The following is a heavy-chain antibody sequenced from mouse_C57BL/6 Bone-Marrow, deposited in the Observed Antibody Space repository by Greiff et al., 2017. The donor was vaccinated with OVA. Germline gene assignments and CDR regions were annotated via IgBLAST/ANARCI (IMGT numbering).Heavy chain of an antibody. CDR2: INPSSGYT. CDR3: ASTDSSGYAWFAY. J-gene: IGHJ3*01. Sequence: QVQLQQSGAELAKPGASVKLSCKASGYTFTSYWMHWVKQRPGQGLEWIGYINPSSGYTKYNQKFKDKATLTADKSSSTAYMQLSSLTYEDSAVYYCASTDSSGYAWFAYWGQGTLVTVSA. CDR1: GYTFTSYW. D-gene: IGHD3-2*02. V-gene: IGHV1-7*01.